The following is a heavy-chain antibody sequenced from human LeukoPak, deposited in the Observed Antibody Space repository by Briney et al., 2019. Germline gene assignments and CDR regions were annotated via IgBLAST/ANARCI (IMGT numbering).Heavy chain of an antibody. CDR2: IYYSGST. Sequence: SETLSLTCTVSGGSISSGGYYWSWIRQHPGKGLEWIGYIYYSGSTYYNPSLKSRVTISVDTSKNQFSLKLSSVTAADTAVYYCARVANVLANAFDIWGQGTMVTVSS. CDR1: GGSISSGGYY. D-gene: IGHD5-12*01. V-gene: IGHV4-31*03. J-gene: IGHJ3*02. CDR3: ARVANVLANAFDI.